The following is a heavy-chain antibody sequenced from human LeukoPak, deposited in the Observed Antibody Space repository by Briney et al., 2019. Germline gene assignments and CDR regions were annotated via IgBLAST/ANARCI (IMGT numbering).Heavy chain of an antibody. V-gene: IGHV1-69*01. Sequence: GSSVTVSCKASGGTFSSYAISWVRQAPGQGLEWMGGIIPIFGTANYAQKFQGRVTITADESTGTAYMELSSLRSEDTAVYYCARGNSGYDYYYYGMDVWGQGTTVTVSS. J-gene: IGHJ6*02. CDR1: GGTFSSYA. D-gene: IGHD5-12*01. CDR2: IIPIFGTA. CDR3: ARGNSGYDYYYYGMDV.